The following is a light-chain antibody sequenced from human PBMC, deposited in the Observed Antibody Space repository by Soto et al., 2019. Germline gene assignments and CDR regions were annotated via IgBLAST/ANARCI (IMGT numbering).Light chain of an antibody. CDR3: QQRTTGAMYT. Sequence: EIVLTQSPATLSLSPGERATLSCRASQGVSSYLAWYQQKPGQAPRLLIYDASNRATGLPARFSGSGPGTDFTLTISSLDPEDFAVYYCQQRTTGAMYTFGQGTKLEIK. V-gene: IGKV3D-11*01. CDR1: QGVSSY. J-gene: IGKJ2*01. CDR2: DAS.